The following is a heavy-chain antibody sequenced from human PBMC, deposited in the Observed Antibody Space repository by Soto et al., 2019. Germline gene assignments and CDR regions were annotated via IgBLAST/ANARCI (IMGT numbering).Heavy chain of an antibody. J-gene: IGHJ5*02. CDR1: GGSISDISYC. V-gene: IGHV4-39*01. Sequence: XGTLSLTCTVSGGSISDISYCWGWIRQPPGKGLQWIGCMFYSGATYYNPSLKNRVTLSVDTSNNEFSLKLVSVTAPDTAVYYCARHKSGSDWLDPWGQGTLVTVSS. CDR3: ARHKSGSDWLDP. CDR2: MFYSGAT. D-gene: IGHD2-15*01.